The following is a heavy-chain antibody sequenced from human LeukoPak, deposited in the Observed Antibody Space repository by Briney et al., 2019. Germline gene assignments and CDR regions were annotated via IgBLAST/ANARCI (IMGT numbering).Heavy chain of an antibody. D-gene: IGHD6-13*01. CDR2: IDHSGST. CDR1: GYSISSGYY. V-gene: IGHV4-38-2*02. Sequence: PSETLSLTCTVSGYSISSGYYWGWIRQPPGKGLEWTGSIDHSGSTYYNPSLKSRVTISVDTSKNQFSLKLSSVTAADTAVYYCARKHPLSAAGTDFDYWGQGTLVTVSS. CDR3: ARKHPLSAAGTDFDY. J-gene: IGHJ4*02.